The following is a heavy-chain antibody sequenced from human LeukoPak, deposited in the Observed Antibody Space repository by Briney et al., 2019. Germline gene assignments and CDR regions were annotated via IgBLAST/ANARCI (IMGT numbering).Heavy chain of an antibody. V-gene: IGHV1-3*01. CDR2: IDAGNGHT. CDR3: ARGSTSDWPLDH. D-gene: IGHD2-2*01. Sequence: GASVRVSCKSSVYTFSDYAMHWVRQAPGQRCEWMGWIDAGNGHTRYSQKFQGRVTITRDTSASTAYIELRSLRSEDTAMYYCARGSTSDWPLDHWGQETLVTISS. CDR1: VYTFSDYA. J-gene: IGHJ4*02.